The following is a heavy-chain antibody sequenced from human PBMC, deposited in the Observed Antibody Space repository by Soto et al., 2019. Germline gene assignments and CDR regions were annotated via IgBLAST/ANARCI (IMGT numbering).Heavy chain of an antibody. CDR3: ARDNLSDYYDSSGYYYVD. CDR2: INPSGGST. Sequence: ASVKVSCKASGYTFTSYYMHWVRQAPGQGLEWMGIINPSGGSTSYAQKFQGRVTMTRDTSTSTVYMELSSLRSEDTAVYYCARDNLSDYYDSSGYYYVDWGQGTLVTVSS. V-gene: IGHV1-46*01. D-gene: IGHD3-22*01. J-gene: IGHJ4*02. CDR1: GYTFTSYY.